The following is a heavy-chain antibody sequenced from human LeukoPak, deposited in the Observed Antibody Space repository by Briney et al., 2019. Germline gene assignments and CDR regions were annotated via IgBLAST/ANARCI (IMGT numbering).Heavy chain of an antibody. V-gene: IGHV1-69*04. Sequence: SVKVSCKASGGTFSSYAISWVRQAPGQGLEWMGRIIPILGIANYAQKFQGRVTITADRSTSTAYMELSSLRSEDTAVYYCAREGHDYSRRYYFDYWGQGTLVTVSS. D-gene: IGHD4-11*01. J-gene: IGHJ4*02. CDR1: GGTFSSYA. CDR2: IIPILGIA. CDR3: AREGHDYSRRYYFDY.